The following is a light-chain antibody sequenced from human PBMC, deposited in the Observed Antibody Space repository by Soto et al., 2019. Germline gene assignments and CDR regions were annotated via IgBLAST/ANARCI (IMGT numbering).Light chain of an antibody. J-gene: IGKJ1*01. Sequence: IVLTQSPGTLSLSPGERATLSCRASQSVTSIYLAWYQQKPGQAPRLLIYGASSRATGIPDRFSGSGSGTDFTLTINRLEPEDFAAYYCQQYGTSPWTFGQGTKVEIK. CDR2: GAS. CDR1: QSVTSIY. V-gene: IGKV3-20*01. CDR3: QQYGTSPWT.